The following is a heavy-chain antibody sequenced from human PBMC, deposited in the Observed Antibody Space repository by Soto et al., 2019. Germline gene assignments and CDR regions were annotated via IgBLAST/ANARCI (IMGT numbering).Heavy chain of an antibody. CDR1: GGTISSGGYY. CDR2: IYYSGST. J-gene: IGHJ4*02. V-gene: IGHV4-31*03. D-gene: IGHD3-16*01. CDR3: ARAKGGNFEY. Sequence: SETLSLTCTVSGGTISSGGYYWSWIRQHPGKGLEWIGYIYYSGSTYYNTSLKSRVTISVDTSKNQFYLKLSSVTAAVTAVYCCARAKGGNFEYWGQGTLVTVSS.